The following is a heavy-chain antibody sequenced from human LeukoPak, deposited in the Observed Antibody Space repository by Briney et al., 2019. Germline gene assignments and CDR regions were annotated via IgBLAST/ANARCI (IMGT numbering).Heavy chain of an antibody. V-gene: IGHV3-23*01. CDR2: ISGSGGST. J-gene: IGHJ4*02. CDR1: GFTFSSYA. Sequence: GGSLRLSCAASGFTFSSYAMSWVRQAPGKGLEGVSAISGSGGSTYYADSVKGRFTISRDNSKNTLYLQMNSLRAEDTAVYYCARRKDTAMAPFDYWGQGTLVTVSS. CDR3: ARRKDTAMAPFDY. D-gene: IGHD5-18*01.